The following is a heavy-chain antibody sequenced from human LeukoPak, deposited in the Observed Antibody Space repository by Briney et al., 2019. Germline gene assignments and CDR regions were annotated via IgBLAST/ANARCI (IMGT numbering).Heavy chain of an antibody. CDR1: GYTFSNFG. D-gene: IGHD1-26*01. CDR2: ISGNNDNP. J-gene: IGHJ4*02. CDR3: ARDGTSADDY. V-gene: IGHV1-18*01. Sequence: ASVKVSCKASGYTFSNFGISWVRQAPGQGLEWMGWISGNNDNPNYGQKFQGRFTVTSDSSTNTAYMELRNLRSDDTAVYYCARDGTSADDYWGQGTLVTVSS.